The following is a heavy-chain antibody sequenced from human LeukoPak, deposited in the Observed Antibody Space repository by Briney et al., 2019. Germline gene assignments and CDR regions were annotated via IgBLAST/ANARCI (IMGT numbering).Heavy chain of an antibody. J-gene: IGHJ3*02. V-gene: IGHV4-31*03. CDR3: AKSREEIRGLDAFDI. CDR2: IYYSGST. Sequence: PSETLSLTCSVSGGSISSDDYCWNWIRQHPGKGLEWFGYIYYSGSTYYNPSLKSRVALSVDTSKNQFSLKLSSLTAADTAVYYCAKSREEIRGLDAFDIWGQGTMVTVSS. CDR1: GGSISSDDYC. D-gene: IGHD5-24*01.